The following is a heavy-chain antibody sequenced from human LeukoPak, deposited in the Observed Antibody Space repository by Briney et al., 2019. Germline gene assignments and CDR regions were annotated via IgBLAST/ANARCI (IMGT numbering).Heavy chain of an antibody. CDR1: GFSLSTSGVG. D-gene: IGHD6-19*01. Sequence: SGPTLVNPTQTLTLTCTFSGFSLSTSGVGVGWFRQPPGKALEWLALIYWDDDKRYSPSLKSRLTITKDTSKNQVALRVTNMDPVDTATYYCAHKLRDTSGWFHFDSWGQGTLVTVSS. V-gene: IGHV2-5*02. CDR3: AHKLRDTSGWFHFDS. CDR2: IYWDDDK. J-gene: IGHJ4*02.